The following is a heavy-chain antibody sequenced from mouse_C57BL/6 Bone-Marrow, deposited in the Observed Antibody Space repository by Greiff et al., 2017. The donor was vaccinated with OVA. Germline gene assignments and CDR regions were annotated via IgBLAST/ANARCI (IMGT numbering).Heavy chain of an antibody. J-gene: IGHJ1*03. CDR3: ARPFYYGNPWYFDV. CDR1: GFSLSTFGMG. Sequence: QVTLKVCGPGILQPSQTLSLTCSFSGFSLSTFGMGVGWIRQPSGKGLEWLAHIWWDDDKYYNPALKSRLTISKDTSKNQVFLKIANVDTADTATYYCARPFYYGNPWYFDVWGTRTTVTVSS. V-gene: IGHV8-8*01. D-gene: IGHD2-1*01. CDR2: IWWDDDK.